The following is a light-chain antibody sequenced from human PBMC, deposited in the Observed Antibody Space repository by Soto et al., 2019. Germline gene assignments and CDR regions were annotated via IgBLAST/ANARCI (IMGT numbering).Light chain of an antibody. V-gene: IGLV2-14*03. Sequence: QSVLTQPASVSGSPGQSIAISCTGTSSDVGGFNYVSWDQQHPGKAPKLMIYDVNNRPSGVSYRFSGSKSGNTASLTISGLQAEDEADDYCNSYTSSSTYVFGTGTKLTVL. CDR1: SSDVGGFNY. CDR3: NSYTSSSTYV. J-gene: IGLJ1*01. CDR2: DVN.